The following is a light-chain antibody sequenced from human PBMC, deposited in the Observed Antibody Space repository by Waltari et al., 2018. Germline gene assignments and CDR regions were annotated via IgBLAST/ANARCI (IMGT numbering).Light chain of an antibody. J-gene: IGLJ2*01. CDR3: SSYRRSSTYVL. Sequence: HSALTQPAALSGSPGQSITLSCSGISSDGGGYKFCSRYQQHPGKAPKLLIFDVSNRPSGVSNRFSGSKSGNTASLTISGLQPEDEADYYCSSYRRSSTYVLLGGGTKLTVL. CDR1: SSDGGGYKF. CDR2: DVS. V-gene: IGLV2-14*03.